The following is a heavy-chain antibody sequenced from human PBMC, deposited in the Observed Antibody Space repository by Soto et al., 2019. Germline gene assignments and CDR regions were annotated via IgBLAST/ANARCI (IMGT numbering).Heavy chain of an antibody. CDR1: GASVSRIGFH. D-gene: IGHD3-10*01. V-gene: IGHV4-39*01. J-gene: IGHJ4*02. CDR2: IYDAGTT. Sequence: QVQLQESGPGLVKPSETLSLTCAVSGASVSRIGFHWGWIRQPPGQGLEWIGSIYDAGTTFYNPSLKSRVTISAETSRIHFSLRLPSVTAGVTVVYYSASRSSGHTFDYWGEGTLVTVSS. CDR3: ASRSSGHTFDY.